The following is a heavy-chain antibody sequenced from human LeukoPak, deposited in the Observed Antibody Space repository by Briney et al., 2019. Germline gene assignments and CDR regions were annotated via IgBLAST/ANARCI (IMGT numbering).Heavy chain of an antibody. Sequence: ASVKVSCKASGYTFTGYYMHWVRQAPGQGLEWMGWINPNSGGTNYAQKFQGRVTMTRDTSISTAYMELSRLRSDDTAVYYCARDRGYSSSFSDYWGQGTLVTVFS. CDR1: GYTFTGYY. V-gene: IGHV1-2*02. CDR3: ARDRGYSSSFSDY. J-gene: IGHJ4*02. CDR2: INPNSGGT. D-gene: IGHD6-13*01.